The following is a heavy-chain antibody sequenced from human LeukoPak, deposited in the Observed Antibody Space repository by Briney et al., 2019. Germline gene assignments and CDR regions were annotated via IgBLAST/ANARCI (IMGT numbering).Heavy chain of an antibody. CDR2: ISGSGGST. D-gene: IGHD6-19*01. V-gene: IGHV3-23*01. Sequence: GGSLRLPCAASGFTFGSYAMYWVRQAPGKGLEWVSGISGSGGSTFYADSVKGRFTISRDNSENTVYLQMNSLRADGTAVYYCAKTTAGYSSGRYPGWPVDYWGQGTLVTVSS. J-gene: IGHJ4*02. CDR3: AKTTAGYSSGRYPGWPVDY. CDR1: GFTFGSYA.